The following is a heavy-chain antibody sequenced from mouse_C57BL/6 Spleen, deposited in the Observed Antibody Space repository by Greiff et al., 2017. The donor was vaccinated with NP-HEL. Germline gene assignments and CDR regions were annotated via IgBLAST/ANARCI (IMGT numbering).Heavy chain of an antibody. J-gene: IGHJ2*01. Sequence: QVQLQQSGAELVKPGASVKISCKASGYAFSSYWMNWVKQRPGKGLEWIGQIYPGDGDTNYNGKFKGKATLTADKSSSTAYMQLSSLTSEDSAVYFCARSPLSSPYYFDYWGQGTTLTVSS. V-gene: IGHV1-80*01. CDR1: GYAFSSYW. CDR3: ARSPLSSPYYFDY. CDR2: IYPGDGDT. D-gene: IGHD1-1*01.